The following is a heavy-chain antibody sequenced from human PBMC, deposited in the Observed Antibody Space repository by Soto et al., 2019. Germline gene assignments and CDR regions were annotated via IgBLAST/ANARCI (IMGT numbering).Heavy chain of an antibody. CDR1: GGSISSYY. D-gene: IGHD6-13*01. CDR3: ARLHLSSSWIWFDP. J-gene: IGHJ5*02. V-gene: IGHV4-59*08. CDR2: IYYSGST. Sequence: QVQLQESGPGLVKPSETLSLTCTVSGGSISSYYWSWIRQPPGKGLEWIGYIYYSGSTNYNPSLKSRVTLPVDTSKNQSSLKLSSVTAADTAVYYCARLHLSSSWIWFDPWGQGTLVTVSS.